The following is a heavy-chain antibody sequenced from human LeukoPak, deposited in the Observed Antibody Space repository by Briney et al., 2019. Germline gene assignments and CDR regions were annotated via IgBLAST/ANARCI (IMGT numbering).Heavy chain of an antibody. CDR1: GGSISSSSYY. V-gene: IGHV4-39*07. CDR2: IYYSGST. CDR3: ARDGRARYSSSWYGFDP. J-gene: IGHJ5*02. D-gene: IGHD6-13*01. Sequence: SETLSLTCTVSGGSISSSSYYWGWIRQPPGEGLEWIGSIYYSGSTYYNPSLKSRVTISVDTSKNQFSLKLSSVTAADTAVYYCARDGRARYSSSWYGFDPWGQGTLVTVSS.